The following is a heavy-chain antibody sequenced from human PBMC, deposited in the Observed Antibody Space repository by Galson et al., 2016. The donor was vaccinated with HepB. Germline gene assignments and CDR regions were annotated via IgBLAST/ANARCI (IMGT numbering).Heavy chain of an antibody. D-gene: IGHD5-24*01. CDR3: ATRDGNDWPPYFDS. Sequence: SVKVSCKAAGGTFSNSPMSWVRLAPGQGLEWMGGITPVFGTAVYGKTLQGRVTITADMSASTVYMELRSLRSDDTALYYCATRDGNDWPPYFDSWGQGTLITVSS. CDR1: GGTFSNSP. V-gene: IGHV1-69*06. CDR2: ITPVFGTA. J-gene: IGHJ4*02.